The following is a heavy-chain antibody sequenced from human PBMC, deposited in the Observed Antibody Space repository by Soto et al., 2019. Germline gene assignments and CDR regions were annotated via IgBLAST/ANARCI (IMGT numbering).Heavy chain of an antibody. V-gene: IGHV3-23*01. D-gene: IGHD3-22*01. CDR1: GFTFSSYA. CDR3: AKDNYYDSSGYATATSTFDY. J-gene: IGHJ4*02. CDR2: ISGSGGST. Sequence: PGGSLRLSCAASGFTFSSYAMSWVRQAPGKGLEWVSAISGSGGSTYYADSVKGRFTISRDNSKNTLYLQMNSLRAEDTAVYYCAKDNYYDSSGYATATSTFDYWGQGTLVTVSS.